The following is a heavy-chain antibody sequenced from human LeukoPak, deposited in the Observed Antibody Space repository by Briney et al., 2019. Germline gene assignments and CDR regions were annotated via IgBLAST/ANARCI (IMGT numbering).Heavy chain of an antibody. Sequence: GGTLRLSCAASGFTFSSYSMNWVRQAPGKGLEWVSSISSSSSYIYYADSVKGRFTISRDNAKNSLYLQMNSLRAEDTAVYYCASGVTTVTSDYWGQGTLVTVSS. J-gene: IGHJ4*02. CDR1: GFTFSSYS. CDR2: ISSSSSYI. CDR3: ASGVTTVTSDY. V-gene: IGHV3-21*01. D-gene: IGHD4-17*01.